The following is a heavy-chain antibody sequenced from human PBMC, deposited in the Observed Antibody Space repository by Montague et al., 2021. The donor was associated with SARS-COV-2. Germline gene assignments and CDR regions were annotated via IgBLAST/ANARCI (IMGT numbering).Heavy chain of an antibody. J-gene: IGHJ3*02. CDR3: ARGQVTVFGVLIMLPAAGPLDS. D-gene: IGHD3-16*02. V-gene: IGHV4-34*01. Sequence: SETLFLTCAVYGGSFSDYYWTWIRQAPGKGLEWIGEVDHRGSSSYNPSLQSRLTTSVDRSKNQFSLRLTSVTAAGTAVYYCARGQVTVFGVLIMLPAAGPLDSWGQGTKVTVSS. CDR2: VDHRGSS. CDR1: GGSFSDYY.